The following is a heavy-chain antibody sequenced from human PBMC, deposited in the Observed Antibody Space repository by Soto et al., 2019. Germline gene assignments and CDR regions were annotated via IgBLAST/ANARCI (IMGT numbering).Heavy chain of an antibody. J-gene: IGHJ4*02. CDR2: IYYSGGT. CDR3: ARDPRIGYSYGWPDY. Sequence: QVQLQESGPGLVKPSQTLSLTCTVSVGSISSGGYYWRWIRQHPGKGLEWIGYIYYSGGTDYNPSLKSRVTISVDTSKNQFSLKLSSVTAADTAVYYCARDPRIGYSYGWPDYWGQGTLVTVA. D-gene: IGHD5-18*01. CDR1: VGSISSGGYY. V-gene: IGHV4-31*03.